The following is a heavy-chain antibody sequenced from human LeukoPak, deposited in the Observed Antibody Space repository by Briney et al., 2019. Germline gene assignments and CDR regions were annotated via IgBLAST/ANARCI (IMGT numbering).Heavy chain of an antibody. D-gene: IGHD3-16*01. CDR2: ISYDGSNK. J-gene: IGHJ4*02. Sequence: GRSLRLSCAASGFTFSSYAMHWVRQAPGKGLEWVAVISYDGSNKYYADSVKGRFTISRDNSKNTLYLQMNSLRAEDTAVYYCARAQPYDYVWGSFDYWGQGTLVTVSS. CDR3: ARAQPYDYVWGSFDY. V-gene: IGHV3-30*04. CDR1: GFTFSSYA.